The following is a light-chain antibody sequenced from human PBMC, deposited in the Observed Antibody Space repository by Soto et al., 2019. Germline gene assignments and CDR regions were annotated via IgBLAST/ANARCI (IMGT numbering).Light chain of an antibody. J-gene: IGKJ5*01. Sequence: EIVLTQSPGTLSLSPGERAALSCRASQSVSSSYLAWYQQKIGQAPRLLIYGASSRATGIPDRFSGSGSGTDFTLTSSRLEPEDFAVDFCQQFGSSPITFGQGTRLESK. V-gene: IGKV3-20*01. CDR2: GAS. CDR1: QSVSSSY. CDR3: QQFGSSPIT.